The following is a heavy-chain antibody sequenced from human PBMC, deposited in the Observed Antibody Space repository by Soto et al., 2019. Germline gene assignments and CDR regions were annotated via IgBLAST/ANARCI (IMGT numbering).Heavy chain of an antibody. CDR3: ARAGSWYGHSYYYYGMDV. V-gene: IGHV3-7*01. Sequence: EVQLVESGGGLVQPGGSLRLSCAASGFTFSSYWMSWVRQAPGKGPEWVANIKQDGSEKDYVDSVKGRFTISRDNAKNSLYLQMNSLRAEDTAVYYCARAGSWYGHSYYYYGMDVWGQGTTVTVSS. D-gene: IGHD6-13*01. CDR2: IKQDGSEK. CDR1: GFTFSSYW. J-gene: IGHJ6*02.